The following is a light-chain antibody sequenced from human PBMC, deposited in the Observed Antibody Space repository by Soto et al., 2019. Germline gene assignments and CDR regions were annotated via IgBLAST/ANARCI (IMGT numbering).Light chain of an antibody. V-gene: IGKV1-39*01. CDR1: QSISSY. J-gene: IGKJ2*01. Sequence: DIKMTQSPSSLSASVGDRVTITCRSSQSISSYLNWYQQKPGKPPKLLIYGASSLQSGVPSRFSGSGSGTDFTLTISGLQPEDFAAYYCQQSFSAPVFTFGQGTKLEIK. CDR2: GAS. CDR3: QQSFSAPVFT.